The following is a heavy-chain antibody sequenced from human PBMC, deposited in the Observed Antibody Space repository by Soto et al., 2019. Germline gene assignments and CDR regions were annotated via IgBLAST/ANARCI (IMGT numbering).Heavy chain of an antibody. V-gene: IGHV4-59*01. CDR2: IYYSGST. CDR3: ASYRSTRWDNGYGMDV. CDR1: GGSISTYY. Sequence: SETLSLTCTVSGGSISTYYWSWIRQPPGKGLEWIGYIYYSGSTSYNPSLKSRVTISVDTSKNQFSLKLRSVTAADTAVYYCASYRSTRWDNGYGMDVWGQGTTVTVSS. D-gene: IGHD6-19*01. J-gene: IGHJ6*02.